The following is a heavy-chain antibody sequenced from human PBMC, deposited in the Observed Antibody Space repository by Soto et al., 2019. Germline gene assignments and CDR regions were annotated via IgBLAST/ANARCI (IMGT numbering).Heavy chain of an antibody. J-gene: IGHJ4*01. CDR3: SITRHYHGAAFDS. V-gene: IGHV5-51*01. D-gene: IGHD3-10*01. Sequence: GESLKISCNGSAFTFTNYYIGWVRQMPGKGLEWMGIIYPGDSESTYSPFFQGQVTFSVDKSLNIAYLQWSSLKASDTGIYYCSITRHYHGAAFDSWGHGTLVTSPQ. CDR2: IYPGDSES. CDR1: AFTFTNYY.